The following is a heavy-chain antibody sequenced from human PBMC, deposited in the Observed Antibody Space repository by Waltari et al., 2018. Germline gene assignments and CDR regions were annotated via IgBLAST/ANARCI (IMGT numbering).Heavy chain of an antibody. CDR3: AGGSTSDYYYYYGMDV. CDR1: GGTFSSYA. CDR2: IIPIFGTA. Sequence: QVQLVQSGAEVKKPGSSVKVSCKASGGTFSSYAISWVRQAPGQGLEWMGGIIPIFGTANYAQKVQGRVTSTADESTSTAYMELSSLRSEDTAVYYCAGGSTSDYYYYYGMDVWGQGTTVTVSS. V-gene: IGHV1-69*01. J-gene: IGHJ6*02. D-gene: IGHD2-2*01.